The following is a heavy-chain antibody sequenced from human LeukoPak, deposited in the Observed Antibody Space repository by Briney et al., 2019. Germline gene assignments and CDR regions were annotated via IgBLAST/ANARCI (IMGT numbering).Heavy chain of an antibody. Sequence: GGSLRLSCAASGFTFSDYYMSWIRQAPGKGLEWVSYISSSGSTIYYADSVKGRFTISSDKSKNILFLQMNSLRAEDTALYYCAKGQETESRLDSWGQGTLVTVSS. D-gene: IGHD1-1*01. CDR3: AKGQETESRLDS. J-gene: IGHJ4*02. CDR2: ISSSGSTI. CDR1: GFTFSDYY. V-gene: IGHV3-11*01.